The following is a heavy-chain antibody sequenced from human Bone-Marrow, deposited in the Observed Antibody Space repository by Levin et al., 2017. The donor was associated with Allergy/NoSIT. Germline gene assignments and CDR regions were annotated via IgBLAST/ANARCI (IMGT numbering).Heavy chain of an antibody. D-gene: IGHD3-9*01. CDR3: ARSATGPSLPIYYYGLDV. CDR2: IKEDGAEK. Sequence: PGGSLRLSCAASGFSLSDYWVTWVRQTPTKGLEWVANIKEDGAEKYYVESMRGRVTISRDTGDNSVYLEIHSLRVEDTAVYYCARSATGPSLPIYYYGLDVWGQGTTVTVSS. J-gene: IGHJ6*02. V-gene: IGHV3-7*03. CDR1: GFSLSDYW.